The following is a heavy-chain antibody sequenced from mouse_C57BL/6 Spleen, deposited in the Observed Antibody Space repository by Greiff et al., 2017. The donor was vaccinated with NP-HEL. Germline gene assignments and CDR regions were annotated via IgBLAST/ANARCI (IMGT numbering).Heavy chain of an antibody. CDR1: GYTFTSYW. J-gene: IGHJ3*01. CDR2: IHPNSGST. D-gene: IGHD2-1*01. V-gene: IGHV1-64*01. CDR3: ARDGGNYGGAWFAY. Sequence: QVQLQQPGAELVKPGASVKLSCKASGYTFTSYWMHWVKQRPGQGLEWIGMIHPNSGSTNYNEKFKSKATLTVDKSSSTAYMQLSSLTSEDSAVYYCARDGGNYGGAWFAYWGQGTLVTVSA.